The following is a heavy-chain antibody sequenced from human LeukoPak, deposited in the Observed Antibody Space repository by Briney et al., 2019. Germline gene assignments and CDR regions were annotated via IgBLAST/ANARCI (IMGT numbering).Heavy chain of an antibody. V-gene: IGHV3-23*01. J-gene: IGHJ3*01. CDR2: VRGSGYTT. CDR3: GKDPNGDYLGAFDF. CDR1: GFTLSNYG. Sequence: GGSLRLSCAVSGFTLSNYGMAWVRQPPGKGLEWVAAVRGSGYTTSYADSVRGRFTISRDNSKNTLYLQMNSLRAEDTAVYYCGKDPNGDYLGAFDFWGQGTMVTVSS. D-gene: IGHD4-17*01.